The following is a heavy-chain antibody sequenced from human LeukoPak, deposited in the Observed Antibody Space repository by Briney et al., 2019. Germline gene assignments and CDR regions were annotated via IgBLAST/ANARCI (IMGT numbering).Heavy chain of an antibody. CDR1: GGSISSGSYY. CDR3: ARGRDGGSYYNFDY. Sequence: SETLSLTCTVPGGSISSGSYYWSWIRQPAGKGLEWIGRIYTSGSTNYNPSLKSRVTISVDTSKNQFSLKLSSVTAADTAVYYCARGRDGGSYYNFDYWGQGTLVTVSS. CDR2: IYTSGST. V-gene: IGHV4-61*02. J-gene: IGHJ4*02. D-gene: IGHD1-26*01.